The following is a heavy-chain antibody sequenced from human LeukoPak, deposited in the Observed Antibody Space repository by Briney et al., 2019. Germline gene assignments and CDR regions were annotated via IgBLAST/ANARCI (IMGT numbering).Heavy chain of an antibody. J-gene: IGHJ4*02. D-gene: IGHD7-27*01. CDR3: ARAARSPGVSRAKKGPTAQYDY. CDR2: INHSGST. V-gene: IGHV4-34*01. CDR1: GGSFSGYY. Sequence: SETLSLTCAVYGGSFSGYYWSWIRQPPGKGLEWIGEINHSGSTNYNPSLKSRVTISVDTSKNQFSLKLSSVTAADTAAYYCARAARSPGVSRAKKGPTAQYDYWGQGTLVTVSS.